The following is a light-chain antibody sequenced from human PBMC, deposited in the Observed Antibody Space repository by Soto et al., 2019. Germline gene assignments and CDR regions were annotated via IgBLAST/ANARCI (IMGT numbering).Light chain of an antibody. CDR2: AAS. CDR1: QGISSY. J-gene: IGKJ1*01. Sequence: AIRMTQSPSSFSASTGDRVTITCRASQGISSYLAWYQQKPGKAPKLLIYAASTLQSGVPSRFSGRGSGTNFTLTISSLQPEDFATYYCIQDFISPLTVGQGTKVDNK. V-gene: IGKV1-8*01. CDR3: IQDFISPLT.